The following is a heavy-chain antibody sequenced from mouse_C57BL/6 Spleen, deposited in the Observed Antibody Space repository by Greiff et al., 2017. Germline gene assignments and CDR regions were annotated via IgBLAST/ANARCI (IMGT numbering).Heavy chain of an antibody. J-gene: IGHJ2*01. Sequence: EVKLMESGGDLVKPGGSLKLSCAASGFTFSSSGMSWVRQTPDKRLEWVATISSGGSYTSYPDSVKGRFTISRDNAKNTLYLQMSSLKSEDTAMYYCARSVLTGYFDYWGQGTTLTVSS. D-gene: IGHD4-1*01. CDR3: ARSVLTGYFDY. V-gene: IGHV5-6*01. CDR1: GFTFSSSG. CDR2: ISSGGSYT.